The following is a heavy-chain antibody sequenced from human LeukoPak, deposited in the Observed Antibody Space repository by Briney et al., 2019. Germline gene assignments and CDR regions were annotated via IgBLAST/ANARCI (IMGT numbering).Heavy chain of an antibody. CDR2: IYYTGST. D-gene: IGHD1-26*01. J-gene: IGHJ4*02. Sequence: PSETLSLTCTVSGGSIGTYYWTWIRQPPGKGLEWIGYIYYTGSTNYNPSLKSRVTISVDTSKNQFSLKLSSVTAADTAVYYYAKGNSGSYIDYWGQGTLVTVSS. CDR3: AKGNSGSYIDY. V-gene: IGHV4-59*01. CDR1: GGSIGTYY.